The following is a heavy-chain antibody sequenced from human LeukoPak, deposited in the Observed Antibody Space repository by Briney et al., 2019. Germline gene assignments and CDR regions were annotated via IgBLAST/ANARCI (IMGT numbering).Heavy chain of an antibody. CDR1: GYTFATYY. J-gene: IGHJ4*02. V-gene: IGHV1-46*01. D-gene: IGHD2-15*01. CDR3: ARGEDIVVVAAATIEY. CDR2: INPKTGIT. Sequence: ASVKVSCKASGYTFATYYIHWVRQAPGQGLEWMGIINPKTGITNYAQKFQGRVTITRDTSASTVYMDLGSLKSEDTAVYYCARGEDIVVVAAATIEYWGQGALVTVSS.